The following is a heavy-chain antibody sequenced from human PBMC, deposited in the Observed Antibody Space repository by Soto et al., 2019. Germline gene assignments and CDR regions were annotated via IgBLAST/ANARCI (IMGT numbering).Heavy chain of an antibody. J-gene: IGHJ6*01. D-gene: IGHD4-4*01. Sequence: PSETLSLACIFSVGSVTFYYWSWIRQPPGRGMEWIGYLYYSGSTSYNPSLKSRVTMSVDMSKNQFSLTLTSVTAADTAVYYCARGTDYTQIAYYNYGLDVWGQGTTVTVSS. CDR1: VGSVTFYY. CDR3: ARGTDYTQIAYYNYGLDV. CDR2: LYYSGST. V-gene: IGHV4-59*02.